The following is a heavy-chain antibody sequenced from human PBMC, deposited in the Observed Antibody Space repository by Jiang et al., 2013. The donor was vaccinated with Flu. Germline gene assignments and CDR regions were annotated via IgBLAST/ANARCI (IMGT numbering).Heavy chain of an antibody. CDR2: IYWNDDK. CDR3: AHRGRSYYYDSSGITWDDAFDI. D-gene: IGHD3-22*01. CDR1: GSHSALGGVG. Sequence: KPTQTLTLTCTFSGSHSALGGVGVGLDPSAPTERALEWLALIYWNDDKRYSPSLKSRLTITKDTSKNQVVLTMTNMDPVDTATYYCAHRGRSYYYDSSGITWDDAFDIWGQGTMVTVSS. V-gene: IGHV2-5*01. J-gene: IGHJ3*02.